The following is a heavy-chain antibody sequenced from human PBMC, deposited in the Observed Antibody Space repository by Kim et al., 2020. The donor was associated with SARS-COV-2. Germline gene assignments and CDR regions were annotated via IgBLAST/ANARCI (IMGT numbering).Heavy chain of an antibody. Sequence: SETLSLTCTVSGGSISSGDYYWSWIRQPPGKGLEWIGYIYYSGSTYYNPSLKSRVTISVDTSKNQFSLKLSSVTAADTAVYYCARVATGAEPHFDYWGQGTLVTVSS. J-gene: IGHJ4*02. D-gene: IGHD7-27*01. CDR3: ARVATGAEPHFDY. V-gene: IGHV4-30-4*01. CDR2: IYYSGST. CDR1: GGSISSGDYY.